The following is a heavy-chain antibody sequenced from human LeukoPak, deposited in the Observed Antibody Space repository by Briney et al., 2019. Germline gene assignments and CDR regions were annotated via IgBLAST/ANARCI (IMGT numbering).Heavy chain of an antibody. J-gene: IGHJ4*02. CDR1: GLTFSDYY. D-gene: IGHD5-18*01. CDR2: ISSSGSTI. Sequence: PGGSLRLSCAASGLTFSDYYMSWIRQAPGKGLEWVSYISSSGSTIYYADSVKGRFTISRDNAKNSLYLQMNSLRAEDTAVYYCARGPPSWIQLWHFDYWGQGTLVTVSS. V-gene: IGHV3-11*01. CDR3: ARGPPSWIQLWHFDY.